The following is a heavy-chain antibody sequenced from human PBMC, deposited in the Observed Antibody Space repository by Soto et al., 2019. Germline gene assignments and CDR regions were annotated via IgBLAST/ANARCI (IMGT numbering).Heavy chain of an antibody. CDR1: GYTFITYY. CDR3: ARDKDFWSGYYQRWFDP. V-gene: IGHV1-3*01. CDR2: INAGNGNT. J-gene: IGHJ5*02. Sequence: GASVTVSCKASGYTFITYYRQWVRQAPEQGLEWMGWINAGNGNTKYSQKFQGRVTITRDTSASTAYMELSSLRSEDTAVYYCARDKDFWSGYYQRWFDPWGQGTLVTVSS. D-gene: IGHD3-3*01.